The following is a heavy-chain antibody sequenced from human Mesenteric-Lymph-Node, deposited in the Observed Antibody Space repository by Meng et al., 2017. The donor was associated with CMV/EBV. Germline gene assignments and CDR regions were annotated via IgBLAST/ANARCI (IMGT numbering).Heavy chain of an antibody. V-gene: IGHV3-21*01. Sequence: GGSLRLSCAGSGFNVNNIYMSWVRQAPGKGLEWVSSIGSGSIYIFYADSVKGRFTIFRDNSKNSLYLQMNSLRAEDTAVYYCAGGYSRGMDVWGQGTTVTVSS. CDR1: GFNVNNIY. CDR2: IGSGSIYI. J-gene: IGHJ6*02. CDR3: AGGYSRGMDV. D-gene: IGHD2-2*03.